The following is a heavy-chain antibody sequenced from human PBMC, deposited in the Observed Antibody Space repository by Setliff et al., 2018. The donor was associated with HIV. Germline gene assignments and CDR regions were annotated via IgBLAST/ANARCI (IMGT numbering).Heavy chain of an antibody. V-gene: IGHV4-4*09. D-gene: IGHD2-21*02. CDR2: IHSSGST. J-gene: IGHJ4*02. CDR3: ATLDHSGGNFLAY. Sequence: SETPSLTCTVSGGSVNDFYCNWIRQPPGKGPEWIGYIHSSGSTIYNPSLKSRITISLDTSKEQFSLELSSATAADTAVYYCATLDHSGGNFLAYWGQGSLVTVSS. CDR1: GGSVNDFY.